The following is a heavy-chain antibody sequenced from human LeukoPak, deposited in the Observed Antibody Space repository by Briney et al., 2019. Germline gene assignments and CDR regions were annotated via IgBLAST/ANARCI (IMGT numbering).Heavy chain of an antibody. CDR2: ITSKTDGGTT. V-gene: IGHV3-15*07. J-gene: IGHJ4*02. CDR3: TTLEWIQLWSFDY. CDR1: GFSFSNNY. Sequence: GGSLRLSRTPSGFSFSNNYMNWVRNAQAPGQERVCRITSKTDGGTTDYPAPVKGRFTISRDDSKNTLYLQMNSLKTEDTAVYYCTTLEWIQLWSFDYWGKGTLSPSPQ. D-gene: IGHD5-18*01.